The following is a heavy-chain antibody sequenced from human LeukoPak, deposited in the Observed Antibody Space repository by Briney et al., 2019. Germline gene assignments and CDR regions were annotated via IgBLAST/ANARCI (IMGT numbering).Heavy chain of an antibody. CDR1: GFTFDDYA. Sequence: GGSLRLSCAASGFTFDDYAMHWVRQAPGKGLEWVSLISGDGGSTYYADSVKGRFTISRDNSKNSLYLRMNSLRTEDTALYYAAKGGGRGYYFDYWGQGTLVTVSS. CDR3: AKGGGRGYYFDY. D-gene: IGHD3-16*01. V-gene: IGHV3-43*02. CDR2: ISGDGGST. J-gene: IGHJ4*02.